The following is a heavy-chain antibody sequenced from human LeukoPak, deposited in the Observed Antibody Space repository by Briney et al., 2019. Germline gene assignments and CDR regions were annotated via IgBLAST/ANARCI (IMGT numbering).Heavy chain of an antibody. CDR2: IEKDGSEK. D-gene: IGHD3-16*01. V-gene: IGHV3-7*03. J-gene: IGHJ4*02. CDR1: GFFFSNYW. Sequence: GGSLRLSCVVSGFFFSNYWMSWVRQTPGKGLEWVAYIEKDGSEKYYVDSVKGRFTISRDNSKNTLYLQMNSLRAEDTAVYYCAKGPTYLDYWGQGTQVTVSS. CDR3: AKGPTYLDY.